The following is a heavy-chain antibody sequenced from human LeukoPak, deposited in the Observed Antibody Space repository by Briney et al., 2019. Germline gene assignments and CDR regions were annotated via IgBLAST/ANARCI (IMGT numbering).Heavy chain of an antibody. CDR2: IGIRGDT. D-gene: IGHD6-19*01. J-gene: IGHJ4*02. CDR1: GFTFIYYD. Sequence: GSLRLSCAASGFTFIYYDMHWVRQVIGKGLEWVSAIGIRGDTHYSGSVKGRFTISRENAESSLYLQMNSLRAEDTAVYYCARGGVQVSGIDEFDYWGQGTLVTVS. CDR3: ARGGVQVSGIDEFDY. V-gene: IGHV3-13*01.